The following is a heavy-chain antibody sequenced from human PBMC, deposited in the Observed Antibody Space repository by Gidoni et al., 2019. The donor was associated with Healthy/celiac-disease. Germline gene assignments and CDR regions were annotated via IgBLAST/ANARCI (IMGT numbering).Heavy chain of an antibody. Sequence: QVQLQQWGAGLLKPSETLSLTCAVYGGSFSGYYWSWIRQPPGKGLEWIGEINHSGSTNYHPSLKSRVTISVDTSKNQFSLKLSSVTAADTAVYYCARPRSGYSYGYRPLDYWGQGTLVTVSS. CDR3: ARPRSGYSYGYRPLDY. CDR2: INHSGST. V-gene: IGHV4-34*01. D-gene: IGHD5-18*01. J-gene: IGHJ4*02. CDR1: GGSFSGYY.